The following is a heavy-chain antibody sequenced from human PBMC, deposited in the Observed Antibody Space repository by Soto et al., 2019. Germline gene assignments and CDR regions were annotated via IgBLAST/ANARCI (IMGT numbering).Heavy chain of an antibody. J-gene: IGHJ6*02. D-gene: IGHD5-12*01. CDR3: ARDWVATTSYYDHDGMDV. V-gene: IGHV3-11*01. CDR1: GFTFSDYY. Sequence: GGSLRLSCAASGFTFSDYYMSWIRQAPGKGLEWVSYISSSGSTIYYADSVKGRFTISRDNAKNSLYLQMNSLRAEDTAVYYCARDWVATTSYYDHDGMDVWGQGTTVTVSS. CDR2: ISSSGSTI.